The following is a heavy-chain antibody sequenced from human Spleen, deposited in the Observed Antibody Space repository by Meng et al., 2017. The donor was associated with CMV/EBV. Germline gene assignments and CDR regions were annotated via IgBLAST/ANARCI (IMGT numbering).Heavy chain of an antibody. CDR2: IFYSGST. CDR1: AYISSGGHY. Sequence: AYISSGGHYWSWIRQHPGQGLEWIGYIFYSGSTYYNPSLNSQVNISVDTSKDQFSLKLKSVTAADTAVYYCASAVVEIATSPACFQHWGQGTLVTVSS. J-gene: IGHJ1*01. V-gene: IGHV4-31*01. CDR3: ASAVVEIATSPACFQH. D-gene: IGHD2-21*01.